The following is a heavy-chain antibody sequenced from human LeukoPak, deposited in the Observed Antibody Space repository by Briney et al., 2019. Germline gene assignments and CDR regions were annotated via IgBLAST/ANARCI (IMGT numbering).Heavy chain of an antibody. V-gene: IGHV4-31*03. J-gene: IGHJ4*02. D-gene: IGHD7-27*01. CDR1: GGSISSGGYY. CDR3: AAQANWAVDY. CDR2: IYYSGST. Sequence: PSETLSLTCTVSGGSISSGGYYWSWIRQYPGKGLEWIGYIYYSGSTYYNPSLKSRVTISVDTSKNQFSLKLSSVTAADTAVYYCAAQANWAVDYWGQGTLVTVSS.